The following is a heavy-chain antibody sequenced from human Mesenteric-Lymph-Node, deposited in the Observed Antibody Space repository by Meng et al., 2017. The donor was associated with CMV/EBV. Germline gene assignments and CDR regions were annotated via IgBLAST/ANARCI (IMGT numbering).Heavy chain of an antibody. D-gene: IGHD1-26*01. V-gene: IGHV3-30*02. CDR3: AGGGTTYYYYYAMDV. Sequence: GESLKISCAASGFIFQNYGMHWVRQAPGKGLEWVAFIWDDGSDKYLADSVEGRFIISRDNYNNRLYLQMTSLRFEDTAVYFCAGGGTTYYYYYAMDVWGQGATVTVSS. CDR2: IWDDGSDK. J-gene: IGHJ6*02. CDR1: GFIFQNYG.